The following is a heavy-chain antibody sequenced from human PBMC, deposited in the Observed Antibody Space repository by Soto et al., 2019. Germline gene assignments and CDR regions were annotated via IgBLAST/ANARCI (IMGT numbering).Heavy chain of an antibody. V-gene: IGHV1-3*01. CDR3: ARPSQYYYGSGSYSIDY. J-gene: IGHJ4*02. Sequence: GASVKVSCKASGYTFTSYAMHWVRQAPGQRLERMGWINAGNGNTKYSQKFQGRVTITRDTSASTAYMELSSLRSEDTAVYYCARPSQYYYGSGSYSIDYWGQGTLVTVSS. CDR2: INAGNGNT. CDR1: GYTFTSYA. D-gene: IGHD3-10*01.